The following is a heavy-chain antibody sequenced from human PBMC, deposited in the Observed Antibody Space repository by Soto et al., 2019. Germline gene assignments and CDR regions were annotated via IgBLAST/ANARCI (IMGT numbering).Heavy chain of an antibody. Sequence: SETLSLTCTVSGGSISSYYWSWIRQPPGKGLEWIGYIYYSGSTNYNPSLKSRVTISVDTSKNQFSLKLSSVTAADTAVYYCARHYSGYDYFDYWGQGTLVTVSS. CDR3: ARHYSGYDYFDY. CDR1: GGSISSYY. D-gene: IGHD5-12*01. CDR2: IYYSGST. J-gene: IGHJ4*02. V-gene: IGHV4-59*01.